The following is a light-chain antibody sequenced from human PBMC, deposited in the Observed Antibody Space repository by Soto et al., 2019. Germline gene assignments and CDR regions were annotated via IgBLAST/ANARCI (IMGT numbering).Light chain of an antibody. CDR2: DAS. J-gene: IGKJ4*01. V-gene: IGKV3-11*01. CDR1: QSVFSF. CDR3: QQRINWPLT. Sequence: EIVLTQSPATLSLSPGERATLSCRASQSVFSFLAWYQQKPGQAPRLLIYDASNRATGIPTRFSGSGSGTDFTLTISSLEPEDFAVYYCQQRINWPLTFGGGTKVEIK.